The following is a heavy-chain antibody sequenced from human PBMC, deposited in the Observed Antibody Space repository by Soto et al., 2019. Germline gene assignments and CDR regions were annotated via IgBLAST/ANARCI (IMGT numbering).Heavy chain of an antibody. CDR1: GGSISSSSYY. J-gene: IGHJ3*02. V-gene: IGHV4-39*01. D-gene: IGHD3-10*02. CDR2: IYYSGST. Sequence: QLQLQESGPGLVKPSETLSLTCTVSGGSISSSSYYWGWIRQPPGKGLEWIGSIYYSGSTYYNPSLKSRVTISVDTSKNQFSLKLSSMTAADTAVYYCAGLQCSGRAFDIWGQGTMVTVS. CDR3: AGLQCSGRAFDI.